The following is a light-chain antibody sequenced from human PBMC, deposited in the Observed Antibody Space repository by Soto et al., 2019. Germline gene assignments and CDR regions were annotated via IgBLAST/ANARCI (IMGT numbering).Light chain of an antibody. CDR2: KAS. CDR1: QSISTW. CDR3: QQYNSHRAWM. Sequence: DIQMTQSPATLSASVGDRVTITCRASQSISTWLAWYQQKPGKAPKLLIHKASNLLSGVPSRFSGSGSGTEFTLTISSLHPDDFATYYCQQYNSHRAWMFGQGTKVEI. V-gene: IGKV1-5*03. J-gene: IGKJ1*01.